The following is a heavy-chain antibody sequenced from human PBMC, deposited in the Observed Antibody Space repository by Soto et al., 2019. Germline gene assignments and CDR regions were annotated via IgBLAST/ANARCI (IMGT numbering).Heavy chain of an antibody. CDR1: GFTFSSYA. V-gene: IGHV3-30-3*01. Sequence: QVQLVESGGGVVQPGRSLRLSCAASGFTFSSYAMYWVRQAPGKGLEWVAVISYDGSNKYYADSVKGRFTISRDNSKNTLYLQMTSLRTEDTAVYYCARDLGSGWYFDYWGQGTLVTVSS. CDR3: ARDLGSGWYFDY. J-gene: IGHJ4*02. D-gene: IGHD6-19*01. CDR2: ISYDGSNK.